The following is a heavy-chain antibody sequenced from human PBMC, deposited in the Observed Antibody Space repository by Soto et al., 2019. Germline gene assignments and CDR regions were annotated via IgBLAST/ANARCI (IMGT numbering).Heavy chain of an antibody. CDR3: AKDTPQEWLLDFDY. CDR1: GFTFSAYA. V-gene: IGHV3-23*01. D-gene: IGHD3-3*01. CDR2: ISTSGGST. J-gene: IGHJ4*02. Sequence: EVQLLESGGGLVQPGGSLRLSCAASGFTFSAYAMSWVRQAPGKGLEWVSAISTSGGSTYYAGSVKGRFTISRDNSKNTLYLQMNSLRAEDTAVYYCAKDTPQEWLLDFDYWGQGTLVTVSS.